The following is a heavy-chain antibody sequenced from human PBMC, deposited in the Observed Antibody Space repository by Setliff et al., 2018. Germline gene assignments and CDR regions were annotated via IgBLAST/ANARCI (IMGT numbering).Heavy chain of an antibody. J-gene: IGHJ6*03. CDR1: GYTFTSYG. D-gene: IGHD3-16*02. Sequence: GASVKVSCKASGYTFTSYGISWVRQAPGQGLEWMGWISAYNGNTNYAQKFKGRVTMTRDTSISTAYMELSRLRSDDTAVYYCARVKAPALYYYMDVWGKGTTVTVSS. CDR3: ARVKAPALYYYMDV. V-gene: IGHV1-18*01. CDR2: ISAYNGNT.